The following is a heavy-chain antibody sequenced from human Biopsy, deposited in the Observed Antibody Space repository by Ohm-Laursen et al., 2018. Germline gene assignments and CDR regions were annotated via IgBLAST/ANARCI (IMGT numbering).Heavy chain of an antibody. CDR2: INQAGTT. J-gene: IGHJ4*02. D-gene: IGHD2-15*01. Sequence: SDTLSLTCFVFGKTFSDYQWSWIRQPPGKGLEWIGQINQAGTTNYNPSLKSRVSISADASKYEFSLRLTSVTAADTAVYLCGNEVHGRDYWGLGAQVTVSS. V-gene: IGHV4-34*08. CDR1: GKTFSDYQ. CDR3: GNEVHGRDY.